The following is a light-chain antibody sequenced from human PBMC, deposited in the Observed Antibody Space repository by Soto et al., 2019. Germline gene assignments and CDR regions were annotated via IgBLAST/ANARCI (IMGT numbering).Light chain of an antibody. V-gene: IGKV3-15*01. Sequence: EIVMTQSPATLSVSPGERATLSCRACQSVSSNLAWYQQKPGQAPRLLIYGVSTRVTGTPARFSGSGSGTEFTLTIGSLQSEDFAVYSCQQYNTWPRSFGGGTKVDIK. CDR3: QQYNTWPRS. J-gene: IGKJ4*01. CDR1: QSVSSN. CDR2: GVS.